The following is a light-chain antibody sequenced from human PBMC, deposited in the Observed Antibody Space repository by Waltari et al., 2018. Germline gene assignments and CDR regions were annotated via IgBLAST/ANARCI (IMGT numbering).Light chain of an antibody. V-gene: IGLV2-14*01. CDR2: EAS. Sequence: QSALTQPASVSGSPGQSITISCTGTYSDIGDNAYVSCYQQHPDKVPKRIIFEASNRPSEVSNRFSGFKSGNTASLTISGLQPEDEADYYCSSYTSSSAPFVFGSGTKVTVL. CDR1: YSDIGDNAY. CDR3: SSYTSSSAPFV. J-gene: IGLJ1*01.